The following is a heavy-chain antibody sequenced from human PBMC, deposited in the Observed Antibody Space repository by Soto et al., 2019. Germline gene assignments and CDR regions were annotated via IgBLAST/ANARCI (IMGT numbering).Heavy chain of an antibody. CDR2: IGYDGGTK. CDR1: GFNFIGFG. Sequence: PGGSLRLSCATSGFNFIGFGINWVRQAPGKGLEWVASIGYDGGTKDYGDSVKGRVSISRDIRRKTVYVQMSSLTAEDTALYFCVMAVTYHDASGYFRGYYFDYLCPGT. D-gene: IGHD3-3*01. V-gene: IGHV3-30*02. J-gene: IGHJ4*02. CDR3: VMAVTYHDASGYFRGYYFDY.